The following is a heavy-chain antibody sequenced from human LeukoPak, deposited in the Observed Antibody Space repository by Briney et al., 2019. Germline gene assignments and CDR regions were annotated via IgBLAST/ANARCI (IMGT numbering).Heavy chain of an antibody. CDR3: AKDLAGSGSYSFDY. CDR1: GFTFSNFA. CDR2: ISGSGHNT. J-gene: IGHJ4*02. Sequence: GGSLRLSCAASGFTFSNFAMSWVRQAPGKGLEWVSAISGSGHNTYYADSVKGRFTISRDNSRNTLYLQMSSLRAEDTAVYYCAKDLAGSGSYSFDYWGQGTLVTVSS. V-gene: IGHV3-23*01. D-gene: IGHD1-26*01.